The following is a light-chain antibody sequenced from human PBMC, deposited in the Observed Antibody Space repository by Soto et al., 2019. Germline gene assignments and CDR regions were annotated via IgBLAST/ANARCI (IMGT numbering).Light chain of an antibody. CDR3: QQADSFPLT. CDR2: SAS. V-gene: IGKV1-12*01. Sequence: DIQMTQSPSSVSASVGDRGTITCRASQDISSWLAWYQQKPGKAPKLLIYSASTLQSAVPSRFSGSGSGTYFTLTLASLQPEVFATYYGQQADSFPLTFGGGTKMQIK. J-gene: IGKJ4*01. CDR1: QDISSW.